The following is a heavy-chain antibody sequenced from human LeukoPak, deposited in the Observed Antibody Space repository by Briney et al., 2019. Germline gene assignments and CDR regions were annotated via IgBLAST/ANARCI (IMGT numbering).Heavy chain of an antibody. CDR2: ISSSSSNI. J-gene: IGHJ5*02. CDR1: GFTFSSYA. CDR3: AREPITFGGVIVT. V-gene: IGHV3-21*05. Sequence: GGSLRLSCAASGFTFSSYAMSWVRQAPGKGLEWVSYISSSSSNIYYADSVKGRFTISRDNAKNSLYLQMNSLRAEDTAVYYCAREPITFGGVIVTWGQGTLVTVSS. D-gene: IGHD3-16*02.